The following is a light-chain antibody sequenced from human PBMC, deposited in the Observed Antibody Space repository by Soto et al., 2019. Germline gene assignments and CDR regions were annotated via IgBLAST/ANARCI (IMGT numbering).Light chain of an antibody. J-gene: IGLJ3*02. CDR2: EVS. CDR1: SSDVGGYTF. Sequence: QSVLTQPASVSGSPGQSITFSCTGTSSDVGGYTFVSWYQQHPGKAPKILIYEVSNRPSGVSDRFSGSKSGNTASLTISGLQPEDEADYYCSSYSSSSTVMFGGGTQLTVL. V-gene: IGLV2-14*01. CDR3: SSYSSSSTVM.